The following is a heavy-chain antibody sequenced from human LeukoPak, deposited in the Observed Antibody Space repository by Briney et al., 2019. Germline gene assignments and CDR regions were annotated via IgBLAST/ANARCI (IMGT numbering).Heavy chain of an antibody. CDR3: ARRSGLYTLDY. D-gene: IGHD6-19*01. CDR2: IYYSGST. CDR1: GGSISSSSYY. J-gene: IGHJ4*02. Sequence: ASETLSLTCTVSGGSISSSSYYWGWIRQPPGKGLEWIGIIYYSGSTFYNPSLKSRVTTSVDTSKNQFSLKLSSVTAADTAVYYCARRSGLYTLDYWGQGTLVTVSS. V-gene: IGHV4-39*01.